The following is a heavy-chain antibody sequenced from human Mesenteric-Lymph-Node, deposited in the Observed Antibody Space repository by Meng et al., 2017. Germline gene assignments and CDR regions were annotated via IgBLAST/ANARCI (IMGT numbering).Heavy chain of an antibody. J-gene: IGHJ4*02. Sequence: ESLRLSCSVSGGSISSSTYYWGWLRQFPDKGLEWIGSFYYGRSSFQNPSLRSRVTISVDTSRNQFSLKLTSVTAADTAVYYCARAAYYYGSGSYYLHDYWGQGTLVTVSS. V-gene: IGHV4-39*07. CDR1: GGSISSSTYY. CDR2: FYYGRSS. D-gene: IGHD3-10*01. CDR3: ARAAYYYGSGSYYLHDY.